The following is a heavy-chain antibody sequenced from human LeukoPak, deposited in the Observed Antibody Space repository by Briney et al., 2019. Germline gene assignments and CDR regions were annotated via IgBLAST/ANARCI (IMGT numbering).Heavy chain of an antibody. J-gene: IGHJ4*02. Sequence: GGSLRLSCAAPGFTFSSYAMSWVRKAPGKGLEWVSTISGSGGTTYYAEFVKGRFTISRDNSKNTLYLQMNSLRAEDTAVYYCAKPAVSGWYGFDYWGQGTLVTVSS. CDR1: GFTFSSYA. CDR3: AKPAVSGWYGFDY. V-gene: IGHV3-23*01. CDR2: ISGSGGTT. D-gene: IGHD6-19*01.